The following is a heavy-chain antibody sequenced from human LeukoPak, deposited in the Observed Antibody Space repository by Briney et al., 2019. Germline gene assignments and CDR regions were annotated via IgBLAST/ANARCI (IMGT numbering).Heavy chain of an antibody. V-gene: IGHV3-23*01. CDR2: ISGDGTEA. CDR1: GLIFRNYA. D-gene: IGHD6-19*01. CDR3: ARAASSGWIWNY. J-gene: IGHJ4*02. Sequence: GGSLRLSCTASGLIFRNYAMTWVRQAPRKGLEWVSTISGDGTEAFYADSVKGRFTISRDNSKNTLYLQMNSLRAEDTAVYYCARAASSGWIWNYWGQGTLVTVSS.